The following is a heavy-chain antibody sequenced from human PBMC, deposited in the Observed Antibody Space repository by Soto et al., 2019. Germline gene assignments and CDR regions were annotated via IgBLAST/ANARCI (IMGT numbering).Heavy chain of an antibody. CDR3: AITVTILYYYYGMDV. CDR1: GYTFTSYD. V-gene: IGHV1-8*01. J-gene: IGHJ6*02. Sequence: QVQLVQSGAEVKKPGASVKVSCKASGYTFTSYDINWVRQATGQGLEWMGWMNPNSGNTGYAQKFQGRVTMTRNTSISTAYMELSSLRSEDTAVYYCAITVTILYYYYGMDVWGQGTTVTVSS. CDR2: MNPNSGNT. D-gene: IGHD4-17*01.